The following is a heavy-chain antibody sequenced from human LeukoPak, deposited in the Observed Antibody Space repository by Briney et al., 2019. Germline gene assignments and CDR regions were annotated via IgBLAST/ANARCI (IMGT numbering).Heavy chain of an antibody. CDR3: ARDLVVPAAPSWFDP. Sequence: SETLSLTCTVSGGSISSSSYYWGWIRQPPGKGLEWIGSIYYSGSTYYNPSLKSRVTMSVDTSKNQFSLKLSSVTAADTAVYYCARDLVVPAAPSWFDPWGQGTLVTVSS. D-gene: IGHD2-2*01. CDR2: IYYSGST. CDR1: GGSISSSSYY. J-gene: IGHJ5*02. V-gene: IGHV4-39*07.